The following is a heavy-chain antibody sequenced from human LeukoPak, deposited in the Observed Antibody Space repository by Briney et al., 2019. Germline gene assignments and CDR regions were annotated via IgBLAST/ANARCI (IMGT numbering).Heavy chain of an antibody. V-gene: IGHV4-59*08. Sequence: SETLSLTCTVSGGSISGYYWTWIRQSPGKGLEWIAYVYSSGSTNYNPSLYSRVTISLDTSKNQFSLKLSSVTAADTAVYFCARSGTHSGGAFDIWGQGTMVTVSP. CDR2: VYSSGST. D-gene: IGHD4-23*01. CDR1: GGSISGYY. CDR3: ARSGTHSGGAFDI. J-gene: IGHJ3*02.